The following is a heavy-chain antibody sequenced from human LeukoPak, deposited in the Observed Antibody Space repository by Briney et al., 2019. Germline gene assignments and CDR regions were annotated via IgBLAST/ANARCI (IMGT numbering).Heavy chain of an antibody. Sequence: PGGSLRLSCAASGFTFSSYSMNWVRQAPGKGLEWVSSISSSSSYIYYADSVKGRFTISRDNAKNSLYLQMNSLRTEDTALYYCAKVLDYGSGSMDYYYGMDVWGQGTTVIVSS. CDR3: AKVLDYGSGSMDYYYGMDV. V-gene: IGHV3-21*04. J-gene: IGHJ6*02. CDR1: GFTFSSYS. CDR2: ISSSSSYI. D-gene: IGHD3-10*01.